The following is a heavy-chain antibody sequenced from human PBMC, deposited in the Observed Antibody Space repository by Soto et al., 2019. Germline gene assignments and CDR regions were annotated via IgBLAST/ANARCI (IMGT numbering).Heavy chain of an antibody. CDR1: GGTFSGYA. Sequence: SVKVSCKASGGTFSGYAISWVRQAPGQGLEWMGEIIPMFGTSNHAQKFQGRVTITADESTSTAYMELSSLRSEDTAVYYCARGSCSSTSCYKEYYFDLWGQGTLVTVSA. D-gene: IGHD2-2*02. CDR2: IIPMFGTS. CDR3: ARGSCSSTSCYKEYYFDL. J-gene: IGHJ4*02. V-gene: IGHV1-69*13.